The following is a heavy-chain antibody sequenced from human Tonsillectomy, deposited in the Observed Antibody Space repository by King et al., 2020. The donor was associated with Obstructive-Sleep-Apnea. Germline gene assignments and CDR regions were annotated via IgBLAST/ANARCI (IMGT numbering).Heavy chain of an antibody. J-gene: IGHJ4*02. D-gene: IGHD1-26*01. CDR1: GESCSGCY. V-gene: IGHV4-34*01. CDR3: ARLRAGQGSNAFDY. Sequence: VQLQQWGPGLLKPSETLSLTCAVYGESCSGCYWTWIRQPPGKGLEWIGEINHSGSTIYSPSLKSRLTISVDTSNNQFSLNLRSVTAADTAVYYCARLRAGQGSNAFDYWGQGTLVTVSS. CDR2: INHSGST.